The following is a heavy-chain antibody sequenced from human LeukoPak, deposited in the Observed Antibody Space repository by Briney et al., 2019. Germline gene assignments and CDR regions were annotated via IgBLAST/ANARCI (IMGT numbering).Heavy chain of an antibody. D-gene: IGHD3-9*01. CDR2: INPSGGST. V-gene: IGHV1-46*01. CDR3: ARNSLPNYDILTGYLQPADY. Sequence: ASVKVSCKASGYTFTSYYMHWVRQAPGQGLEWMGIINPSGGSTSYAQKFQGRVTMTRDTSTSTVYMELSSLRSEDTAVYHCARNSLPNYDILTGYLQPADYWGQGTLVTVSS. CDR1: GYTFTSYY. J-gene: IGHJ4*02.